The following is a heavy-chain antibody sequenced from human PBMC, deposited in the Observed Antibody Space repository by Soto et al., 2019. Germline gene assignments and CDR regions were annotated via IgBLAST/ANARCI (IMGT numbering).Heavy chain of an antibody. D-gene: IGHD2-2*01. V-gene: IGHV3-30*18. CDR3: AKLPDTILGLSVAHDAFAF. J-gene: IGHJ3*01. Sequence: QVQLVESGGGVVQPGKSVRLSCAASGFIFSNYAMHWVRQAPGKGLEWVADISHDGRNKYHADSVGGRFTISRDNSKNTLYLQMDSLTAEDTALYYCAKLPDTILGLSVAHDAFAFW. CDR1: GFIFSNYA. CDR2: ISHDGRNK.